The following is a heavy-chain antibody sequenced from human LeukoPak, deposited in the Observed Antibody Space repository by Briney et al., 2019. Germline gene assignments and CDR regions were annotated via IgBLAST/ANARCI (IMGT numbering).Heavy chain of an antibody. CDR1: GYTFTSYD. CDR3: ARGGGAVALNNWFDP. V-gene: IGHV1-8*01. Sequence: ASVKVSCKASGYTFTSYDINWVRQATGQGLEWMGWMNPNSGNTGYAQKFQGRVTMTRNTSISTAYMELSSLRSEDTAVYYFARGGGAVALNNWFDPWGQGTLVTVSS. D-gene: IGHD6-19*01. CDR2: MNPNSGNT. J-gene: IGHJ5*02.